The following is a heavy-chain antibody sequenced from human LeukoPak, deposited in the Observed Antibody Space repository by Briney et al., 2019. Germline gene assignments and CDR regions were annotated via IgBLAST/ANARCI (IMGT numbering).Heavy chain of an antibody. CDR1: GGSISSYY. V-gene: IGHV4-59*01. CDR2: IYYSGST. CDR3: ARDNMVRGVINYYYGMDV. Sequence: KPSETLSLTCTGSGGSISSYYWSWIRQPPGKGLEWIGYIYYSGSTNYNPSLKSRVTISVDTSKNQFSLKLSSVTAADTAVYYCARDNMVRGVINYYYGMDVWGQGTTVTVSS. D-gene: IGHD3-10*01. J-gene: IGHJ6*02.